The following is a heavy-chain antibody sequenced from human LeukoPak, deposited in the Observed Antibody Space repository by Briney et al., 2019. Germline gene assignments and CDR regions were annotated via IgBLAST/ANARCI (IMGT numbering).Heavy chain of an antibody. CDR3: ARGTYYGRSGYYSFDY. CDR1: GGTFSSYA. CDR2: IIPIFGTT. V-gene: IGHV1-69*01. J-gene: IGHJ4*02. Sequence: SVQVSCQASGGTFSSYAISWVRQAPGQGLEWMGGIIPIFGTTNYAQKFQGRVTITADESTTTAYMELGSLRSEDTAVYHCARGTYYGRSGYYSFDYWGPGTLVTVSS. D-gene: IGHD3-22*01.